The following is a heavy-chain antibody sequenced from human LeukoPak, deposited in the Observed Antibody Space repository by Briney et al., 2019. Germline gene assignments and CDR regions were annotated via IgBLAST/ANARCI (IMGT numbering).Heavy chain of an antibody. CDR2: IYYSGST. J-gene: IGHJ4*02. CDR1: GGSISSYY. CDR3: ARDPAYCSSTSCYARGYFDY. D-gene: IGHD2-2*01. V-gene: IGHV4-59*01. Sequence: SETLSLTCTVSGGSISSYYWSWIRQPPGKGLEWIGYIYYSGSTNYNPSLKSRVTISVDTSKNQFSLKLSSVTAADTAVYYCARDPAYCSSTSCYARGYFDYWGQGTPVTVSS.